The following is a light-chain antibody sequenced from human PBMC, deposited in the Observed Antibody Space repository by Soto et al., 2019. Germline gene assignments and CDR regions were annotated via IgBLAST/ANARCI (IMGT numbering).Light chain of an antibody. CDR1: SSDVGGFNY. J-gene: IGLJ2*01. CDR2: EVS. Sequence: QSALTQPASVSGSPGQSITISCTGTSSDVGGFNYVSWYQQHPGKAPKLMIYEVSNRPSGLSNRFSGSKSGNTASLTISGLQAEDEADYSCRSYTSSSTLVIFGGGTKLTVL. V-gene: IGLV2-14*01. CDR3: RSYTSSSTLVI.